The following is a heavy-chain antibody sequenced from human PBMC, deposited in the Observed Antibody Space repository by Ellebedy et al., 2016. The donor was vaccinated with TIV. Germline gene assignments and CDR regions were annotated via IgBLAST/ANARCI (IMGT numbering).Heavy chain of an antibody. CDR3: ARLSYDGSGSPWGWFAP. J-gene: IGHJ5*02. Sequence: GESLKISCAASGFKFNDYTMSWVRQVPGRGLEWVCSITWNGVSKDYAESVEGRFTVSRDNDRNSVYLQMNSLRVDDTALYSGARLSYDGSGSPWGWFAPWGQGTLVTVSS. D-gene: IGHD3-10*01. CDR2: ITWNGVSK. V-gene: IGHV3-20*01. CDR1: GFKFNDYT.